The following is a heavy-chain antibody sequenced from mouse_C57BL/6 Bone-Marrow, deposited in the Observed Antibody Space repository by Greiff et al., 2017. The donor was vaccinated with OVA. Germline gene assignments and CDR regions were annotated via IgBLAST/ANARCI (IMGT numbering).Heavy chain of an antibody. J-gene: IGHJ3*01. V-gene: IGHV5-12*01. CDR2: ISNGGGST. CDR3: ARRAY. Sequence: DVKLVESGGGLVQPGGSLKLSCAASGFTFSDYYMYWVRQTPEKRLEWVAYISNGGGSTYYPDTVKGRFTISRDNAKNTLYLQMSRLKSEDTAMYYCARRAYWGQGTLVTVSA. CDR1: GFTFSDYY.